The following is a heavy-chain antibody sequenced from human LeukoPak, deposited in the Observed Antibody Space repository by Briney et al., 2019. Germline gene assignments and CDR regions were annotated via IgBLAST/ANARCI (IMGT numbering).Heavy chain of an antibody. D-gene: IGHD6-6*01. V-gene: IGHV4-30-4*08. J-gene: IGHJ4*02. CDR1: GGSISSGDYY. Sequence: PSQTLSLTCTVSGGSISSGDYYWSWIRQPPGKGLEWIGYIYYSGSTYYNPSLKSRVTISVDTSKNQFSLKPSSVTAADTAVYYCARVIQGSSALMVFDYWGQGTLVTVSS. CDR2: IYYSGST. CDR3: ARVIQGSSALMVFDY.